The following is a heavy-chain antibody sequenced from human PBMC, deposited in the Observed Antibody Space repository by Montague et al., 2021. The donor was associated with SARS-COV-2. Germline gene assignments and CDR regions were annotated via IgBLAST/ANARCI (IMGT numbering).Heavy chain of an antibody. CDR1: GGAISDGNYY. Sequence: TLSLTCTVYGGAISDGNYYWSWVRQPAGKGLEWIGRIYVTGNSKSNPSLKSRVTMSIDTAKHQFYLNLTSVTAADTAVYYCVGDAYDPLDGHWGQGTLGTVSS. V-gene: IGHV4-61*02. J-gene: IGHJ4*02. CDR3: VGDAYDPLDGH. CDR2: IYVTGNS. D-gene: IGHD3-3*01.